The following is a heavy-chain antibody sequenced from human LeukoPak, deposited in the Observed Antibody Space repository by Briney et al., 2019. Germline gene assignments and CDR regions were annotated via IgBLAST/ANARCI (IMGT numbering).Heavy chain of an antibody. CDR2: INPDGSNI. CDR3: AKPPHALGFDL. CDR1: GFSLSSNW. V-gene: IGHV3-74*01. Sequence: GGSLRLSCAASGFSLSSNWMHWIRQVPGKGLVWVSHINPDGSNIRYADSVKGRFTISRDNAKNTVYLQMNSLRAEDTAVYYCAKPPHALGFDLWGQGAMVTVAS. J-gene: IGHJ3*01.